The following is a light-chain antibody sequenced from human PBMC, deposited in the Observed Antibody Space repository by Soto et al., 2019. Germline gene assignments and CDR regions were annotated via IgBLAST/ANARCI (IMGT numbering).Light chain of an antibody. Sequence: EIQKTQSPSTLSASVGDRVTITCRASQSISSWLAWYQQKPGKAPKLLIYKASSLESGVPSRFSGSGSGTEFTLTISSLQPDDFATYYCQQYNSYSWTFSQGTKVDIK. CDR2: KAS. V-gene: IGKV1-5*03. CDR3: QQYNSYSWT. J-gene: IGKJ1*01. CDR1: QSISSW.